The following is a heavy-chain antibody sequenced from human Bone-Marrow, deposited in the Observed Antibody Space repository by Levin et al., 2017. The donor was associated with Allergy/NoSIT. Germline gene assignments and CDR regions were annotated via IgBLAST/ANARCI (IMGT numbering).Heavy chain of an antibody. D-gene: IGHD3-3*01. J-gene: IGHJ3*02. Sequence: SETLSLTCTVSGGSVSSGSYYWSWIRQPPGKGLEWIGYIYYSGSTNYNPSLKSRVTISVDTSKNQFSLKLSSVTAADTAVYYCARSQYDFWSGYLDAFDIWGQGTMVTVSS. CDR3: ARSQYDFWSGYLDAFDI. V-gene: IGHV4-61*01. CDR1: GGSVSSGSYY. CDR2: IYYSGST.